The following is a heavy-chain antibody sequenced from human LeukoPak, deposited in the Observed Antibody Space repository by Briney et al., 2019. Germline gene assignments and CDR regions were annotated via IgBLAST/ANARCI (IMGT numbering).Heavy chain of an antibody. CDR1: GGSISSYY. Sequence: PSETLSLTCTVSGGSISSYYWSWIRQPAGKGLEWIGRIYTSGSTNYNPSLKSRVTMSVDTSKNHFSLKLTSVTAADTAVYFCARGPYSYDSSGAFDIWGQGTMVTVSS. CDR3: ARGPYSYDSSGAFDI. J-gene: IGHJ3*02. D-gene: IGHD3-22*01. V-gene: IGHV4-4*07. CDR2: IYTSGST.